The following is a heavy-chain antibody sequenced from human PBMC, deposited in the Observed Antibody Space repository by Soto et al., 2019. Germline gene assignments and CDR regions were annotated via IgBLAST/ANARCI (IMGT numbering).Heavy chain of an antibody. D-gene: IGHD3-22*01. J-gene: IGHJ4*02. Sequence: PSETLSLTCTVSGGSISSGGYYWIWIRHHPGKGLEWIGYIYYSGSTYYNPSLKSRVTISVDTSKNQFSLKLSSVTAADTAVYYCASYGDYYDSSGYVDYWGQGTLVTVSS. CDR1: GGSISSGGYY. CDR3: ASYGDYYDSSGYVDY. CDR2: IYYSGST. V-gene: IGHV4-31*03.